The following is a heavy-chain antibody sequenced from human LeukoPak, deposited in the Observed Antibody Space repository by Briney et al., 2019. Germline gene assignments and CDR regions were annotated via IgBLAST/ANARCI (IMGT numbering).Heavy chain of an antibody. J-gene: IGHJ4*02. CDR3: AKSNYYDSSGHSRKFDY. CDR1: GFTFSSYA. D-gene: IGHD3-22*01. CDR2: ISGSGGST. Sequence: GGSLRLSCAASGFTFSSYAMSWVRQAPGKGLEWVSAISGSGGSTYYADSVKGRSTISRDNPKNTLYLQMNSLRAEDTAVYYCAKSNYYDSSGHSRKFDYWGQGTLVTVSS. V-gene: IGHV3-23*01.